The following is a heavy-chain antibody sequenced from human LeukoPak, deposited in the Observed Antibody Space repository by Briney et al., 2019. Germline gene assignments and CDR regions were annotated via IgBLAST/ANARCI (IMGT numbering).Heavy chain of an antibody. V-gene: IGHV4-39*02. Sequence: SETLSLTCTVSGGSISSSSYYWGWIRQPPGKGLEWIGSIYYSGSTYYNPSLKSRVTISVDTSKNQFSLKLSSVTAADTAVYYCARDGYGGNSDAFDIWGQGTMVTVSS. J-gene: IGHJ3*02. D-gene: IGHD4-23*01. CDR1: GGSISSSSYY. CDR2: IYYSGST. CDR3: ARDGYGGNSDAFDI.